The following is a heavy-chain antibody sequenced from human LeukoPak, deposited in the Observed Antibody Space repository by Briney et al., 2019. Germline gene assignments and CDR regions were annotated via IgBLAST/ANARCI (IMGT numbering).Heavy chain of an antibody. CDR3: AKDSRNLPFDY. Sequence: GGSLRLSCAASGFTVSSNYMSWVRQAPGKGLEWVSVIYSGGSTYYADSVKGRFTISRDNSKNTLYLQMNSLRAEDTAVYYCAKDSRNLPFDYWGQGTLVTVSS. CDR2: IYSGGST. V-gene: IGHV3-53*05. D-gene: IGHD1-14*01. CDR1: GFTVSSNY. J-gene: IGHJ4*02.